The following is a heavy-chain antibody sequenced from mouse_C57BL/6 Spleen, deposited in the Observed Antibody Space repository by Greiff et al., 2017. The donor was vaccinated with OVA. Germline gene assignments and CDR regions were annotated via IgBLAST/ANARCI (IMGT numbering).Heavy chain of an antibody. CDR1: GYTFTSYW. CDR3: ARGYYGSSYWYFDV. J-gene: IGHJ1*03. D-gene: IGHD1-1*01. Sequence: QVQLQQSGTELVKPGASVKLSCKASGYTFTSYWMHWVKQRPGQGLEWIGNINPSNGGTNYNEKFKSKATLTVDKSSSTAYMQLSSLTSEDSAVYYWARGYYGSSYWYFDVWGTGTTVTVSS. V-gene: IGHV1-53*01. CDR2: INPSNGGT.